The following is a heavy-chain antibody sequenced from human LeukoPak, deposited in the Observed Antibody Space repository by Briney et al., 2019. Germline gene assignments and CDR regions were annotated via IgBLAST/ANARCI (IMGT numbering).Heavy chain of an antibody. V-gene: IGHV1-46*01. J-gene: IGHJ4*02. CDR3: ARDLGDGYNWKYFDY. CDR1: GYTFTSYY. D-gene: IGHD5-24*01. CDR2: INPSGGST. Sequence: ASVKVSCNASGYTFTSYYMHWVRQAPGQGLEWMGIINPSGGSTSYAQKFQGRVTMTRDTSTSTVYMELSSLRSEDTAVYYCARDLGDGYNWKYFDYWGQGTLVTVSS.